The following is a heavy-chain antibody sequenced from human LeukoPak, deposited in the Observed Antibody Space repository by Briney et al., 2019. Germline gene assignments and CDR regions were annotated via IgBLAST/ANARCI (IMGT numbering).Heavy chain of an antibody. Sequence: ASVKVSCKASGYTFTGYYMHWVRQAPGQGLEWMGWINPNSGGTNYAQKFQGWVTMTRDTSISTAYMELSRLRSDDTAVYYCARGGITGTTRGPTKLNDAFDIWGQGTMVTVSS. CDR1: GYTFTGYY. CDR2: INPNSGGT. CDR3: ARGGITGTTRGPTKLNDAFDI. D-gene: IGHD1-20*01. V-gene: IGHV1-2*04. J-gene: IGHJ3*02.